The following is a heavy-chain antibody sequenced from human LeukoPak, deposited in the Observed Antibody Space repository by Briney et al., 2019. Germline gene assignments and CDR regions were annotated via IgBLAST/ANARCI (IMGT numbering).Heavy chain of an antibody. D-gene: IGHD5-24*01. J-gene: IGHJ4*02. Sequence: GGSLRLSCVASGFPFSSYWMTWVRQAPGKGLEWVANIKQDGSKKSYVDSVKGRFTISRDNAKNSLYLQMNSLRAEDTAIYYCTRVGYIDEGIDYWGQGTMVTVSS. CDR1: GFPFSSYW. CDR2: IKQDGSKK. CDR3: TRVGYIDEGIDY. V-gene: IGHV3-7*04.